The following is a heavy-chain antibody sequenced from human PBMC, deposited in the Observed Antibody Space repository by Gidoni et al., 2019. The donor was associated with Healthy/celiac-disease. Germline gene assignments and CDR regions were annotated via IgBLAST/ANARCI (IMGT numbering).Heavy chain of an antibody. CDR1: GFTFDDYA. Sequence: EVQLVESGGGLVQPGRSLSLSCAAPGFTFDDYAMHWVRQAPGKGLEWVSGISWNSGSIGYADSVKGRFTISRDNAKNSLYLQMNSLRAEDTALYYCAKDGGQVDWSNYDYYYYYMDVWGKGTTVTVSS. D-gene: IGHD4-4*01. CDR2: ISWNSGSI. J-gene: IGHJ6*03. CDR3: AKDGGQVDWSNYDYYYYYMDV. V-gene: IGHV3-9*01.